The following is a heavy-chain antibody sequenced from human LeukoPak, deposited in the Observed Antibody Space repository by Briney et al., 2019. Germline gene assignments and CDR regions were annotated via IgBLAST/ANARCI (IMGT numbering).Heavy chain of an antibody. CDR3: ARRCGGDCYEYDY. Sequence: PGGSLRLSCAASGFTVSSNYMSWVRQAPGKGLEWVSVIYSGGSTYYADSEKGRFTISRDNSKNTLYLQMNSLRAEDTAVYCCARRCGGDCYEYDYWGQGTLVTVSS. J-gene: IGHJ4*02. V-gene: IGHV3-53*01. D-gene: IGHD2-21*02. CDR2: IYSGGST. CDR1: GFTVSSNY.